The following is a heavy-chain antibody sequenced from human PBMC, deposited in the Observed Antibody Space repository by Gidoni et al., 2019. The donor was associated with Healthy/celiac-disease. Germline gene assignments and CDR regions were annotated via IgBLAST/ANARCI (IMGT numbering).Heavy chain of an antibody. Sequence: QVQLVQSGAEVKKPGSSVKASCKASGGTFRSYAISWVRQAPGQGLEWMGGIIPSYGTANYEQKFQGRVTITADESTSTAYMELSSLRSEDTAVYYCAGLYCGGDCYAHFDYWGQGTLVTVSS. CDR3: AGLYCGGDCYAHFDY. V-gene: IGHV1-69*01. J-gene: IGHJ4*02. CDR2: IIPSYGTA. D-gene: IGHD2-21*02. CDR1: GGTFRSYA.